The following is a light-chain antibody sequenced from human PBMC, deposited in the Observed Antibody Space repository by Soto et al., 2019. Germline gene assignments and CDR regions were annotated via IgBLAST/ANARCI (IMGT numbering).Light chain of an antibody. CDR3: AAWYDSLMGPQLV. V-gene: IGLV1-47*01. Sequence: QSVLTQPPSASGTPGQRVTISCSGSSSNIGSNYVYWYQQLPGTAPKLLIYRNNQRPSGVPDRFSGSKSGTSASLAISGLRSEDEADYYCAAWYDSLMGPQLVFGVGTKVTVL. CDR1: SSNIGSNY. CDR2: RNN. J-gene: IGLJ3*02.